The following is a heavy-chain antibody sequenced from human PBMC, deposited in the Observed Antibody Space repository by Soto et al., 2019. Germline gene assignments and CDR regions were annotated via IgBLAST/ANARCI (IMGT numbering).Heavy chain of an antibody. CDR2: INPRGGSA. CDR3: ARGSWFDP. Sequence: QVHLVQSGAEVKKPGASVKVSCKASGYTFSDYYMNWVRQAPGQGLEWMGIINPRGGSATYTQKFQGRVTMTRDTSTSTVYMELSSLRSEDTAVYCCARGSWFDPWGQGTPVTVSA. V-gene: IGHV1-46*01. CDR1: GYTFSDYY. J-gene: IGHJ5*02.